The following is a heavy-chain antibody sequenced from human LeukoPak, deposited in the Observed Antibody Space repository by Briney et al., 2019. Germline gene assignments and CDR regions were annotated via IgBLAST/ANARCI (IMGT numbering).Heavy chain of an antibody. CDR1: GFTFSSYG. J-gene: IGHJ4*02. V-gene: IGHV3-23*01. CDR3: AKVWRSGVRVYRFDY. D-gene: IGHD2-15*01. Sequence: GGSLRLSCAASGFTFSSYGMSWVRQAPGKGLEWVSAISGSGGSTYYADSVKGRFTISRDNSKNTLYLQMNSLRAEDTAVYYCAKVWRSGVRVYRFDYWGQGTLVTVSS. CDR2: ISGSGGST.